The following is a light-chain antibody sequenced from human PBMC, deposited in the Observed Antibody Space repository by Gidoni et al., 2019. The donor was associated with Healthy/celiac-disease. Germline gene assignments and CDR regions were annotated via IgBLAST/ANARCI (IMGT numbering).Light chain of an antibody. CDR1: QSISSY. CDR3: QQSYSTPPLT. Sequence: DTQMTQSPSSLSASVGDRVTITCRASQSISSYLNWYQQKPGKAPKLLIYAASSLQSGVPSRFSGSGSGTDFTRTISSLQPEDFATYYCQQSYSTPPLTFGGGTKVEIK. V-gene: IGKV1-39*01. J-gene: IGKJ4*01. CDR2: AAS.